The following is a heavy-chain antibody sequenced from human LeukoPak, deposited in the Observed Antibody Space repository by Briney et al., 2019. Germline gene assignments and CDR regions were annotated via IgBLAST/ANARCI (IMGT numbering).Heavy chain of an antibody. CDR1: GDSISSGDYY. V-gene: IGHV4-61*02. CDR3: ARGPYSYDSSGAFDI. D-gene: IGHD3-22*01. CDR2: ISSSGST. J-gene: IGHJ3*02. Sequence: SETLSLTCTVSGDSISSGDYYWSWIRQPAGKGLEWIGRISSSGSTNYNPSLKSRVTISVDTSKNQSSLKLSSVTAADTAVYFCARGPYSYDSSGAFDIWGQGTMVTVSS.